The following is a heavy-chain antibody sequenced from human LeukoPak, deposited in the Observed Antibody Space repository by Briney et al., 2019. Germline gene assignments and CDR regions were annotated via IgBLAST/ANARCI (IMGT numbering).Heavy chain of an antibody. CDR1: GFTFSSYS. CDR2: VCSGNSYI. Sequence: GGSLRLSCAASGFTFSSYSRNWVPPGQGQGLEWGLTVCSGNSYIEHADSVKGRLTISTDNAKNSLNLQMNSLRAEDTAVYYCAREMAAGYPDFNCWGQGTLVTVSS. CDR3: AREMAAGYPDFNC. J-gene: IGHJ4*02. D-gene: IGHD6-13*01. V-gene: IGHV3-21*01.